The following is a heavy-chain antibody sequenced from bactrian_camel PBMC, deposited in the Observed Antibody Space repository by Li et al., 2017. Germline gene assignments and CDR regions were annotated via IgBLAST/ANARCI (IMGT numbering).Heavy chain of an antibody. J-gene: IGHJ4*01. CDR3: SFSPTHVWTSDCVSLYGQ. CDR2: IDSNGRT. CDR1: GLTSTRYC. Sequence: QLVESGGGSVQAGGSLRLSCVASGLTSTRYCMGWIRQAPGKAREVVGVIDSNGRTTYADSVKGRFTISQDYAKNTVYLQMNSLKTEDTAMYYCSFSPTHVWTSDCVSLYGQWGQGTQVTVS. D-gene: IGHD3*01. V-gene: IGHV3S55*01.